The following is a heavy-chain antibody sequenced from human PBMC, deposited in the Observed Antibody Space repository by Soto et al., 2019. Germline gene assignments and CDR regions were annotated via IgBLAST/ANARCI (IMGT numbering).Heavy chain of an antibody. CDR2: IYYSGGT. CDR3: ELAAYGDYGRLNWFDP. V-gene: IGHV4-31*03. D-gene: IGHD4-17*01. Sequence: QVQLQESGPGVVKPSQTLSLTCTVSGGSISSSGYYWSWIRQHPEKGLEWIGNIYYSGGTYYNPSLKSRLTISIDTSNNQFSLKLSSVTAADTAIYYCELAAYGDYGRLNWFDPWGQGTLVTVSS. CDR1: GGSISSSGYY. J-gene: IGHJ5*02.